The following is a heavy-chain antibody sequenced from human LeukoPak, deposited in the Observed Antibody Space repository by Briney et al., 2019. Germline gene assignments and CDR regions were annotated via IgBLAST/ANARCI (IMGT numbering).Heavy chain of an antibody. D-gene: IGHD6-19*01. V-gene: IGHV3-21*01. CDR1: GFTFSSYS. J-gene: IGHJ4*02. CDR2: ISSSSTYI. Sequence: GGSLRLSCAASGFTFSSYSMSWVRQAPGKGLEWVSSISSSSTYIYYADAVKGRFTVSRDNAKNSLYLQMNSLRADDTAVYYCARELSSGWVFDYWGQGTLVTVSS. CDR3: ARELSSGWVFDY.